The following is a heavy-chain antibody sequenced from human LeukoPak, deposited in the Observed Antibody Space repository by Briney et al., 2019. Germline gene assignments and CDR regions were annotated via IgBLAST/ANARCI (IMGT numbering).Heavy chain of an antibody. D-gene: IGHD3-22*01. CDR2: IYYSGST. CDR3: ARGSSGKYYYDSSGYYCGL. Sequence: SETLSLTCTVSGGSISSYYWSWIRQPPGKGLEWIGYIYYSGSTNYNPSLKSRVTISVDTSKNQFSLKLSSVTAADTAVYYCARGSSGKYYYDSSGYYCGLWGQGTLVTVSS. V-gene: IGHV4-59*12. J-gene: IGHJ4*02. CDR1: GGSISSYY.